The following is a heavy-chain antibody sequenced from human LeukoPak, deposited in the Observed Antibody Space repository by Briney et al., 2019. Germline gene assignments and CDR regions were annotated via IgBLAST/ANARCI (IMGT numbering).Heavy chain of an antibody. D-gene: IGHD3-22*01. CDR2: INHSGST. Sequence: SETLSLTCAVYGGSFSGYYWSWIRQPPGKGLEWIGEINHSGSTNHNPSLKSRVTISVDTSKNQFSLKLSSVTAADTAVYYCARRGRSGRYYYDSSGSNYYYYYMDVWGKGTTVTISS. CDR3: ARRGRSGRYYYDSSGSNYYYYYMDV. CDR1: GGSFSGYY. J-gene: IGHJ6*03. V-gene: IGHV4-34*01.